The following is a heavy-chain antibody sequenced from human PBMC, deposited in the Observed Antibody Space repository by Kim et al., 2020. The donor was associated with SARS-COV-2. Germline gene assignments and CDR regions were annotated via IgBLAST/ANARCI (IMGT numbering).Heavy chain of an antibody. CDR3: ARALAVAGTEFGY. CDR2: ISYDGSNK. V-gene: IGHV3-30-3*01. CDR1: GFTFSSYA. Sequence: VGSLRLSCAASGFTFSSYAMFWVRQAPGKGLDWVAVISYDGSNKYYADSVKGRFTISRDNSKNTLYVQMNSLRAEDSAVYYCARALAVAGTEFGYWGEGT. D-gene: IGHD6-19*01. J-gene: IGHJ4*02.